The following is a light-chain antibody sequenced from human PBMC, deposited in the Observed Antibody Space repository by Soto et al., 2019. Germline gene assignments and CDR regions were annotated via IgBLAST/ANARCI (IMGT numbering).Light chain of an antibody. CDR3: SSYTSSSTLV. CDR1: NNDVGAYTY. J-gene: IGLJ3*02. CDR2: EVS. V-gene: IGLV2-14*01. Sequence: QSALTQPASVSGSPGQSITISCTGTNNDVGAYTYVSWYQQHPGKAPRLIIYEVSERPSGVSNRFSGSKSGNTASLVISGLQAEDEADYYCSSYTSSSTLVFGGGTKLTVL.